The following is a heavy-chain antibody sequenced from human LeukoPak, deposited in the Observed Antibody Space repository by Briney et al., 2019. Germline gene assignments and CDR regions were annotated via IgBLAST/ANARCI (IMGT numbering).Heavy chain of an antibody. Sequence: SETLSLTCTVSGGSISSYYWGWIRQPPGKGLEWIGYIYYSGSTNYNPSLKSRVTISVDTSKNQFSLKLSSVTAADTAVYYCARGGAVTTPSYYFAYWGPGTLVTVSS. CDR2: IYYSGST. V-gene: IGHV4-59*01. CDR3: ARGGAVTTPSYYFAY. CDR1: GGSISSYY. D-gene: IGHD4-17*01. J-gene: IGHJ4*02.